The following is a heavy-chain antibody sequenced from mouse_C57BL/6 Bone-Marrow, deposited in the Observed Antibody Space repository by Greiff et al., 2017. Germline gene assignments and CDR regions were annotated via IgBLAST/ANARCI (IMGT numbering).Heavy chain of an antibody. J-gene: IGHJ3*01. CDR1: GYSITSGYY. V-gene: IGHV3-6*01. CDR3: ARTAEASFAY. CDR2: ISYDGSN. D-gene: IGHD3-2*02. Sequence: ESGPGLVKPSQSLSLTCSVTGYSITSGYYWNWIRQFPGNKQEWMGYISYDGSNNYNPSLKNLISITLDTSTSQLFLKLNSVATEDTASYYCARTAEASFAYWGRGTLVTVSA.